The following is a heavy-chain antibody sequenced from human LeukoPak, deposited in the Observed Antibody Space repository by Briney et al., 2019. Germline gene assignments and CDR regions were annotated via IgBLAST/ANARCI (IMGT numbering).Heavy chain of an antibody. CDR1: GGSLSNYF. V-gene: IGHV4-4*07. D-gene: IGHD1-14*01. Sequence: SETLSHTCTVSGGSLSNYFWSWIRQPAGRGVELIGRIHTSGTTYYNPSLKSRVTMSVDTSKNKFSLKLASETAADTAVHFCARDPEGHGKYFDYWGRGTLVTVSS. J-gene: IGHJ4*02. CDR3: ARDPEGHGKYFDY. CDR2: IHTSGTT.